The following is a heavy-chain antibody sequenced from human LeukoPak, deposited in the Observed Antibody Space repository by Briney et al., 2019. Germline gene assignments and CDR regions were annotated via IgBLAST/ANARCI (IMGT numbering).Heavy chain of an antibody. CDR1: GYAFTSYG. J-gene: IGHJ6*03. Sequence: ASVKVSCKASGYAFTSYGISWVRQAPGQGLEWMGWISAYNGNTNYAQKLQGRVTMTTDTSTSTAYMELRSLRSDDTAVYYCARMVYAINNYYYYMDVWGKGTTVTVSS. CDR2: ISAYNGNT. D-gene: IGHD2-8*01. CDR3: ARMVYAINNYYYYMDV. V-gene: IGHV1-18*01.